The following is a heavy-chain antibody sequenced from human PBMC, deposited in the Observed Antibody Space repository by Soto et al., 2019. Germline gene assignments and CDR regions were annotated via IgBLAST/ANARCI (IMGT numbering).Heavy chain of an antibody. J-gene: IGHJ5*02. D-gene: IGHD3-22*01. Sequence: QVQLVQSGAEVKKPGSSVKVSCKASGGTFSSYTISWVRQAPGQGLEWMGRIIPILGIANYAQKFQGRVTITADKSTSTAYMELSSLRSEDTAVYYCARGPDSSGYYENWFDPWCRGTLVTVSS. V-gene: IGHV1-69*02. CDR2: IIPILGIA. CDR1: GGTFSSYT. CDR3: ARGPDSSGYYENWFDP.